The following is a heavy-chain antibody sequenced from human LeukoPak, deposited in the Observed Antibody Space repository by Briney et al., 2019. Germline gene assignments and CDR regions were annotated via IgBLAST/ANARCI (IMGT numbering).Heavy chain of an antibody. Sequence: SETLSLTCTVSGGSISRYYWSWIRQPPGKGLEWIGYIYYSGSTNYNPSLKSRVTISVDTSKNQFSLKLSSVTAADTAVYYCARVSHYYDSSGYYYVRAFDIGGQGTMVTVSS. V-gene: IGHV4-59*12. CDR3: ARVSHYYDSSGYYYVRAFDI. D-gene: IGHD3-22*01. CDR2: IYYSGST. J-gene: IGHJ3*02. CDR1: GGSISRYY.